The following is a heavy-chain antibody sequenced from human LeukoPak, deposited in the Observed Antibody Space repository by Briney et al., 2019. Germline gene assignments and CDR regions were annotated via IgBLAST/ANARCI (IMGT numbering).Heavy chain of an antibody. V-gene: IGHV3-53*01. CDR2: IYSGGST. Sequence: PGGSLRLSCAASGFTVSSNSMSWVRQAPGKGLEWVSVIYSGGSTYYADSVKGRFTISRDNAKNSLYLQMNSLRAEDTAVYYCARDASADILTGYYLRKNPPPTYWGQGTLVTVSS. CDR1: GFTVSSNS. D-gene: IGHD3-9*01. CDR3: ARDASADILTGYYLRKNPPPTY. J-gene: IGHJ4*02.